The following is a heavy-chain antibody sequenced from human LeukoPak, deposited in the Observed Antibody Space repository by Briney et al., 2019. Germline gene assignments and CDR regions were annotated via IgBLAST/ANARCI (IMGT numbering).Heavy chain of an antibody. CDR3: ARTRERRNIFDY. CDR2: IIPIFGTA. J-gene: IGHJ4*02. D-gene: IGHD1/OR15-1a*01. Sequence: ASVKVSCKASGGTFSSYAISWVRQAPGQGLEWMGGIIPIFGTANYAQKFQGRVTMTMDTSTSTVYMELRSLRSEDTAVYYCARTRERRNIFDYWGQGTLVTVSS. V-gene: IGHV1-69*05. CDR1: GGTFSSYA.